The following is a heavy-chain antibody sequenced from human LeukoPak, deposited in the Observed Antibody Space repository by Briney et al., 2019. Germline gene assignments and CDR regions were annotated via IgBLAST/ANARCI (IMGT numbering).Heavy chain of an antibody. D-gene: IGHD6-13*01. CDR2: ISSSSSYI. V-gene: IGHV3-21*04. Sequence: PGGSLRLSCAASGFTFSSYSMNWVRQAPRKGLEWVSSISSSSSYIYYADSVKGRFTISRHNSKNTLYLQMNSLRAEDTAVYYCARGTGYSSSWYWFDPWGQGTLVTVSS. J-gene: IGHJ5*02. CDR3: ARGTGYSSSWYWFDP. CDR1: GFTFSSYS.